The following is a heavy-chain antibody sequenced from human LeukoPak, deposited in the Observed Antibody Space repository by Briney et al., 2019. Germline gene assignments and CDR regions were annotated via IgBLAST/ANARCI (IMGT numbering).Heavy chain of an antibody. CDR1: GFAFSNAW. Sequence: GGSLRLSCAASGFAFSNAWMSWVRQAPGKGLEWVGRIKSKTDGGTTDYAAPVKGRFTISRDDSKYTLYLQMNSLKIEDTAVYYCTTAANDDYHPADYWGQGTLVTVSS. CDR3: TTAANDDYHPADY. CDR2: IKSKTDGGTT. V-gene: IGHV3-15*01. D-gene: IGHD4-11*01. J-gene: IGHJ4*02.